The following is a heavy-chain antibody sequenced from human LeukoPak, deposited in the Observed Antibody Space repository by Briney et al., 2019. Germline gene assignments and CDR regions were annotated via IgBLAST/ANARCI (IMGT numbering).Heavy chain of an antibody. D-gene: IGHD3-10*01. CDR1: GYTFTTYG. V-gene: IGHV1-18*01. CDR3: ARDLKAVRPGWFQP. CDR2: ISTYNGNT. Sequence: GASVKVSCKASGYTFTTYGISWVRQAPGQGLEWMGWISTYNGNTNYAQQFQGRVTMTTDTSMSTTYMELRSLRSDDTAVYYCARDLKAVRPGWFQPWGQGSLVTVSS. J-gene: IGHJ5*02.